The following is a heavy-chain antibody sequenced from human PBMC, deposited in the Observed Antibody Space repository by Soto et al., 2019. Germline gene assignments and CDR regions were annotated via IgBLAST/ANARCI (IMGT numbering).Heavy chain of an antibody. D-gene: IGHD6-13*01. CDR3: ARTLGSSTLDY. CDR1: GFSLSTSGVG. CDR2: TYWDDDE. Sequence: SGPTLVNPKQTLTLTCTFSGFSLSTSGVGVGWIRQPPGKALEWLALTYWDDDEYYSTSLKTRLTISKDTSKNLVVLTMTNMDPTDTATYYCARTLGSSTLDYWGQGTLVTVSS. V-gene: IGHV2-70*01. J-gene: IGHJ4*02.